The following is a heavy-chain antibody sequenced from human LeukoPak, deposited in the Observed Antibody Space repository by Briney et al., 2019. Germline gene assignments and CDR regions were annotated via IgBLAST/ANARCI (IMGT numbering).Heavy chain of an antibody. V-gene: IGHV3-53*01. Sequence: PGGSLRLFCAASGFTVSSNYMSWVCQAPGKGLEWVSVIYSGGSTYYADSVKGRFTISRDNSKNTLYLQMSSLRAEDTAVYYCARSPYYYDSSGLAYRRQGNLVTVSS. CDR1: GFTVSSNY. J-gene: IGHJ4*02. CDR2: IYSGGST. CDR3: ARSPYYYDSSGLAY. D-gene: IGHD3-22*01.